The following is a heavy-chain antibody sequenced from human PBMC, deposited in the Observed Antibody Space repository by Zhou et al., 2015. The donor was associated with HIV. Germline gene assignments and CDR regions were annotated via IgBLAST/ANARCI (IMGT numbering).Heavy chain of an antibody. V-gene: IGHV1-18*01. D-gene: IGHD3-22*01. CDR1: GYAFNNYG. Sequence: QVQLVQSGAEVRKPGASVKVSCRASGYAFNNYGVSWVRQAPGQGLEWIGWISAYNGHTNYAQKLQDRVTMTKDTSTSTAYMELRSLTSDDTAIYYCARSVPEVVLRHATYWYFDLWGRGTLVTVSS. CDR2: ISAYNGHT. CDR3: ARSVPEVVLRHATYWYFDL. J-gene: IGHJ2*01.